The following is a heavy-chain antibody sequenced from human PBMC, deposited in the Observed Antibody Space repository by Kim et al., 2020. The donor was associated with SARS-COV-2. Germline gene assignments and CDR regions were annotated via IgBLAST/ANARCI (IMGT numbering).Heavy chain of an antibody. CDR2: ISYDGSNK. Sequence: GGSLRLSCAASGFTFSSYGMHWVRQAPGKGLEWVAVISYDGSNKYYADSVKGRFTISRDNSKNTLYLQMNSLRAEDTAVYYCAKDAPGIVVVPAAMIGGMDVWGPGTTVTVSS. D-gene: IGHD2-2*01. CDR3: AKDAPGIVVVPAAMIGGMDV. J-gene: IGHJ6*02. CDR1: GFTFSSYG. V-gene: IGHV3-30*18.